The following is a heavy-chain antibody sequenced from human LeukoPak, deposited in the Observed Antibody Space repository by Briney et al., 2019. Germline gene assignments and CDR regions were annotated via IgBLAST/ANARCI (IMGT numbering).Heavy chain of an antibody. CDR3: AKGIDVVVVAATPDY. Sequence: GGSLRLSCAASGFTFSSYAMSWVRQAPGKGLEWVSAISGSGGSTYYADSVKGRFTISRDNSKNTLCLQMNSLRAEDTAVYYCAKGIDVVVVAATPDYWGQGTLVTVSS. D-gene: IGHD2-15*01. CDR2: ISGSGGST. J-gene: IGHJ4*02. CDR1: GFTFSSYA. V-gene: IGHV3-23*01.